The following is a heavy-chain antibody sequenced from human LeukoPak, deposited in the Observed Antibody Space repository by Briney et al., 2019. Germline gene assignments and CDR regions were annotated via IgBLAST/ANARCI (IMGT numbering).Heavy chain of an antibody. V-gene: IGHV4-39*01. CDR3: ARYVVYGSGKYYFDY. J-gene: IGHJ4*02. CDR1: GGSVSSTTYY. D-gene: IGHD3-10*01. CDR2: INYSGST. Sequence: SESLSLTCTVSGGSVSSTTYYWSWIRQPPGKGLEWIASINYSGSTYYNPSLKSRVTISVDTSENQFSLKLSSVTAADTAVYYCARYVVYGSGKYYFDYWGQGTLVTVSS.